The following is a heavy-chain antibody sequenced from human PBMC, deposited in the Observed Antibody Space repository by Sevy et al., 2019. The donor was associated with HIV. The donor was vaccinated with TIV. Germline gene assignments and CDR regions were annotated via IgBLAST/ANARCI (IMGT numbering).Heavy chain of an antibody. Sequence: GGSLRLSCAASGFTFSSYWMSWVRQAPGKGLEWVANIKQDGSEKYYVDSVKGRFTISRDNAKNSLYLQMNSLRAEDTAVYYCARDKHVDCSSTSFYTWYYYGMDVWGQGTTVTVSS. D-gene: IGHD2-2*02. J-gene: IGHJ6*02. CDR2: IKQDGSEK. CDR3: ARDKHVDCSSTSFYTWYYYGMDV. CDR1: GFTFSSYW. V-gene: IGHV3-7*01.